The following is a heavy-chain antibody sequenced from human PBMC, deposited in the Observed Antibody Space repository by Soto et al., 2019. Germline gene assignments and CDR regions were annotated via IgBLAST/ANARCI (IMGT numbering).Heavy chain of an antibody. J-gene: IGHJ6*03. V-gene: IGHV1-46*03. CDR1: GYTFTSYY. CDR3: ARDQEPSTLYYDNYFVDV. Sequence: QVQLVQSGAEVKKPGASVTVSCKASGYTFTSYYITWVRQAPGQGLEWMGIINPSGGSTSYAQKFQGRVNIIRDTSTSTVYIEVSGLISNERAVYYCARDQEPSTLYYDNYFVDVWGKGTTVTVSS. CDR2: INPSGGST.